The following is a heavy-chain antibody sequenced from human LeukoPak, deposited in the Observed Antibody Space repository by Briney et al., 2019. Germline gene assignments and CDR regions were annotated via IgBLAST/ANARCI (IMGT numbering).Heavy chain of an antibody. CDR2: IYSGGST. V-gene: IGHV3-66*01. CDR1: GFTVSSNY. Sequence: PGGSLRLSCAASGFTVSSNYMSWVRQAPGKGLEWVSVIYSGGSTYYADSVKGRFTIFRDNSKNTLYLQMNSLRAEDTAVYYCAMEVRGCFDYWGQGTLVTVSS. D-gene: IGHD3-16*01. J-gene: IGHJ4*02. CDR3: AMEVRGCFDY.